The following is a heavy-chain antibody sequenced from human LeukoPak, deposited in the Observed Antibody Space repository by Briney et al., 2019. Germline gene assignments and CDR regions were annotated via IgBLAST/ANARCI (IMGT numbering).Heavy chain of an antibody. CDR1: GFTFSHYW. J-gene: IGHJ4*02. V-gene: IGHV3-7*02. CDR3: ANEMNWSFGY. Sequence: GGSLRLSCAASGFTFSHYWMSWVRQAPGKGLEWVATTRPDGSYNDYVDSVKGRFTISRDNAKNSLYLQMSSLRAEDTAVYHCANEMNWSFGYWGQGTLVTVSS. CDR2: TRPDGSYN. D-gene: IGHD1-1*01.